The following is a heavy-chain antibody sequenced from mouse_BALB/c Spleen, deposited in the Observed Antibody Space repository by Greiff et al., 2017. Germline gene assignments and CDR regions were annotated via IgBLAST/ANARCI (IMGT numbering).Heavy chain of an antibody. CDR2: ISSGGST. V-gene: IGHV5-6-5*01. D-gene: IGHD1-2*01. CDR3: ARGDYGYGRFAY. CDR1: GFTFSSYA. Sequence: EVQVVESGGGLVKPGGSLKLSCAASGFTFSSYAMSWVRQTPEKRLEWVASISSGGSTYYPDSVKGRFTISRDNARNILYLQMSSLRSEDTAMYYCARGDYGYGRFAYWGQGTLVTVSA. J-gene: IGHJ3*01.